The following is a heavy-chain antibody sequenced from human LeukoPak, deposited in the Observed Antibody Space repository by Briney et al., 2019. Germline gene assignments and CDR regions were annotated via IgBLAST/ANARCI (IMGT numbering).Heavy chain of an antibody. CDR2: INHSGST. J-gene: IGHJ6*03. V-gene: IGHV4-38-2*02. Sequence: SETLSLTCTVSGYSISSGYYWGWIRQPPGKGLEWIGEINHSGSTNYNPPLKSRVTISVDTSKNQFSLKLSSVTAADTAVYYCARDQRKIAAAGKGYYYYMDVWGKGTTVTISS. CDR3: ARDQRKIAAAGKGYYYYMDV. D-gene: IGHD6-13*01. CDR1: GYSISSGYY.